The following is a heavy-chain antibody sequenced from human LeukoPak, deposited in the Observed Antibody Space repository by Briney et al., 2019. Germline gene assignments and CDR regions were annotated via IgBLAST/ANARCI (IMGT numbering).Heavy chain of an antibody. V-gene: IGHV1-2*02. D-gene: IGHD1-26*01. CDR2: INPNSGGT. CDR3: ARAHSGSYPHYFDY. Sequence: ASVKVSCKASGYTFTGYYMHWVRQAPGQGLEWMGWINPNSGGTNYAQKFQGRVTMTRDTSISTAYMELSRLRSDDTAVYYCARAHSGSYPHYFDYWGQGTLVTVSS. J-gene: IGHJ4*02. CDR1: GYTFTGYY.